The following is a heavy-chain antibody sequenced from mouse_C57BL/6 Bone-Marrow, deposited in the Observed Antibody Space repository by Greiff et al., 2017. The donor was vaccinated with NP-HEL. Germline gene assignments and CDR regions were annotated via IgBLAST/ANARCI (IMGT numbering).Heavy chain of an antibody. J-gene: IGHJ4*01. CDR3: ARWLLANWDLYYAMDY. V-gene: IGHV1-22*01. D-gene: IGHD4-1*01. CDR2: INPNNGGT. CDR1: GYTFTDYN. Sequence: EVQLQQSGPELVKPGASVKMSCKASGYTFTDYNMHWVKQSHGKSLEWIGYINPNNGGTSYNQKFKGKATLTVNKSSSTAYMELRSLTSEDSAVYYCARWLLANWDLYYAMDYWGQGTSVTVSS.